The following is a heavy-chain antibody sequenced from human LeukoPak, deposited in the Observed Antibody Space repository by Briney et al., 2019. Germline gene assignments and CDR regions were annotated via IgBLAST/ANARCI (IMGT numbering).Heavy chain of an antibody. J-gene: IGHJ6*02. CDR3: ARSYPGGIAVGYYYYGMDV. CDR1: GGTFSSYA. V-gene: IGHV1-69*13. Sequence: ASVKVSCKASGGTFSSYAISWVRQAPGQGLEWMGGIIPIFGTANYAQKFQGRVTITADESTSTAYTELSSLRSEDTAVYYCARSYPGGIAVGYYYYGMDVWGQGTTVTVSS. CDR2: IIPIFGTA. D-gene: IGHD6-19*01.